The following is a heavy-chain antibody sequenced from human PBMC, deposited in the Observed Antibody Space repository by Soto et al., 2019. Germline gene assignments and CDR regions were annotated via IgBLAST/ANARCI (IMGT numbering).Heavy chain of an antibody. CDR3: ARNPIVLVPAARTGALYNWFDP. Sequence: QLQLQESGPGLVKPSETLSLTCTVSGGSISSSSYYWGWIRPPPGKGLEWIGSIYYIGSTYYNPSLKSRVTISVDTSKNPFSLKLSSVTAADTAVYYCARNPIVLVPAARTGALYNWFDPWGQGTLVTVSS. V-gene: IGHV4-39*01. D-gene: IGHD2-2*01. J-gene: IGHJ5*02. CDR2: IYYIGST. CDR1: GGSISSSSYY.